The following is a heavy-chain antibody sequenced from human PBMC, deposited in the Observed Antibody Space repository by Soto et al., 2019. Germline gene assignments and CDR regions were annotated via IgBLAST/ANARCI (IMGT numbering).Heavy chain of an antibody. J-gene: IGHJ6*01. CDR3: AKWISSSGWGSYYYGMDV. Sequence: QVQLVESGGGVVQPGRSLRLSCAASGFTFSSYGMHWVRQAPGKGLEWVAVISYDGSNKYYADSVKGRFTISRDNSKNTLYLQMNSLRAEDTAVYYCAKWISSSGWGSYYYGMDVW. CDR1: GFTFSSYG. V-gene: IGHV3-30*18. D-gene: IGHD6-19*01. CDR2: ISYDGSNK.